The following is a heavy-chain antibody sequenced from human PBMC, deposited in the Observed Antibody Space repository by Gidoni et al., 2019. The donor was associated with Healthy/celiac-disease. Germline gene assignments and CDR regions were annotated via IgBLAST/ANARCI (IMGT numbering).Heavy chain of an antibody. J-gene: IGHJ5*02. Sequence: QLQLQESGPGLVKPSETLSLTCTVSGGSISSSSYYWGWIRQPPGKGLEWIGSIYYSGSTYYNPSLKSRVTISVDTSKNQFSLKLSSVTAADTAVYYCARHVGQRGEVSWFDPWGQGTLVTVSS. CDR1: GGSISSSSYY. CDR3: ARHVGQRGEVSWFDP. V-gene: IGHV4-39*01. CDR2: IYYSGST. D-gene: IGHD2-15*01.